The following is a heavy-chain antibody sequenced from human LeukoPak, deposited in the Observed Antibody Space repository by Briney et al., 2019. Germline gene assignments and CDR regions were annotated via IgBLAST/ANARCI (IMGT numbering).Heavy chain of an antibody. V-gene: IGHV4-39*07. CDR1: GVSISSSGSY. CDR3: ARVMAVLRYGADY. D-gene: IGHD3-9*01. CDR2: ISYAGSP. Sequence: SETLSLTCTVSGVSISSSGSYWAWIHQPPGKGLDWIGTISYAGSPNYNPSLNSRVTMSSDTSSNQFSLRLSSVTDADTAMYYCARVMAVLRYGADYWGQGSLVTVSS. J-gene: IGHJ4*02.